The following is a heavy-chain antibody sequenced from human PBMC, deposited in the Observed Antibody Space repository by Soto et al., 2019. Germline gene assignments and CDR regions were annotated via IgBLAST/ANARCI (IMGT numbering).Heavy chain of an antibody. CDR3: TRGPRPISTGTGAY. V-gene: IGHV3-74*01. CDR1: GFIFNMYW. Sequence: PGGSLRLSCAASGFIFNMYWIHWVRQSPGKGLVWISRIYNDGSYTDYADSVKGRFTISRDNVNDTLYLQMNNLRAEDSGLYYCTRGPRPISTGTGAYWGQGTQVTVSS. J-gene: IGHJ4*02. D-gene: IGHD3-10*01. CDR2: IYNDGSYT.